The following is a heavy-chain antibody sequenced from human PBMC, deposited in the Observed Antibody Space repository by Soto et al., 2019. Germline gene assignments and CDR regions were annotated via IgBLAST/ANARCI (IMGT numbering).Heavy chain of an antibody. V-gene: IGHV4-39*07. CDR3: ARDQLEGNWFDP. CDR2: IYYSGST. D-gene: IGHD1-1*01. CDR1: GGSISSSSYY. J-gene: IGHJ5*02. Sequence: TLSLTCTVSGGSISSSSYYWGWIRQPPGKGLEWIGSIYYSGSTYYNPSLKSRVTISADTSKNQVSLKLTSVTAADTAVYYCARDQLEGNWFDPWGQGTLVTVSS.